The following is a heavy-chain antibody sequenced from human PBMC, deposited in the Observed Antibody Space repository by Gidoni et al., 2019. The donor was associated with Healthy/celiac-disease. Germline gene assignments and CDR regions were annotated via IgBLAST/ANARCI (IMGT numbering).Heavy chain of an antibody. D-gene: IGHD6-13*01. CDR3: ARADSSSWWPFDY. V-gene: IGHV1-46*01. Sequence: QVQLVQSGAEVKKPAASVKVSCKASGYTFTSYYMHWVRQAPGQGLEWMGIINPSGGSTSYAQKFKGRVTVTRNTSTGTVYMELGSLRSENTAVYYCARADSSSWWPFDYWGQGTLVTVSS. CDR1: GYTFTSYY. CDR2: INPSGGST. J-gene: IGHJ4*02.